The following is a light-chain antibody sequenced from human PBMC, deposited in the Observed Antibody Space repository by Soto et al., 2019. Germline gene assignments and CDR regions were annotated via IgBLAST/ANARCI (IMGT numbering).Light chain of an antibody. Sequence: SVLTQPPSASGTPGQRVTISCSTSSSKIGGNTVNWYQQVPGTAPKLLIYSYDQRPSGVPDRFSGSKSGTSASLAISGLQSEDEADYYCAAWDASLNGYVFGTGT. J-gene: IGLJ1*01. CDR2: SYD. V-gene: IGLV1-44*01. CDR1: SSKIGGNT. CDR3: AAWDASLNGYV.